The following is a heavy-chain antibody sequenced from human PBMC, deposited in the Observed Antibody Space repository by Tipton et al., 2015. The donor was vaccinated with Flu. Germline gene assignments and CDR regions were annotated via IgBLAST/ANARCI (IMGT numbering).Heavy chain of an antibody. CDR3: ARRDYSNYVSDPKNWFDP. Sequence: LRLSCTVSGGSISDDSFSWSWLRQPAGRGLEWIGRTHASGSTNYNPSLKSRVTISVDTSKNQFSLRLSSVTAADTAVYYCARRDYSNYVSDPKNWFDPWGQGTLVTVSS. CDR2: THASGST. J-gene: IGHJ5*02. D-gene: IGHD4-11*01. V-gene: IGHV4-61*02. CDR1: GGSISDDSFS.